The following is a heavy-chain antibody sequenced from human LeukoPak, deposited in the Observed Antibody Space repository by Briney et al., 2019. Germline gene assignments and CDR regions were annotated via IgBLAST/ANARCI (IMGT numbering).Heavy chain of an antibody. CDR1: GGSISSYY. D-gene: IGHD3-10*01. CDR3: ARHVTMVRGVIIPPIDYFDY. CDR2: IYTSGST. Sequence: SETLSLTCTVSGGSISSYYWSWIRQPAGKGLEWIGRIYTSGSTNYNPSLKSRVTMSVDTSKNQFSLKLSSVTAADTAVYYCARHVTMVRGVIIPPIDYFDYWGQGTLVTVSS. J-gene: IGHJ4*02. V-gene: IGHV4-4*07.